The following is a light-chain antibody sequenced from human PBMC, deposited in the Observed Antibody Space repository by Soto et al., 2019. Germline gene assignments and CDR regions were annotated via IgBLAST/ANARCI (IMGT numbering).Light chain of an antibody. CDR2: YDS. Sequence: SYVLTQPPSVSVAPGNTARITCGGNNIRTKAVHWYQQEAGQAPVLVIYYDSDRPSRIPERFSGSNSGTTAILTISRVEAGDEADYYCQVWDSNTDHVVFGGGTKLTVL. CDR1: NIRTKA. CDR3: QVWDSNTDHVV. V-gene: IGLV3-21*04. J-gene: IGLJ2*01.